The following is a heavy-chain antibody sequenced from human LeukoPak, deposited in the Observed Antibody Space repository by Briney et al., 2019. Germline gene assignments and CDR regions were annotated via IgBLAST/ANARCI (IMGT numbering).Heavy chain of an antibody. CDR3: TRDVHDY. J-gene: IGHJ4*02. Sequence: GGSLRLSSAPSGFTVSGNGMSWVRQSPGKRLKWVATIKQDRSDRYYVDSVNGRFSISRDNAENSLYLQMNSLRAEDAGVYYCTRDVHDYWGQGTLVIVSS. V-gene: IGHV3-7*01. CDR2: IKQDRSDR. D-gene: IGHD3-10*02. CDR1: GFTVSGNG.